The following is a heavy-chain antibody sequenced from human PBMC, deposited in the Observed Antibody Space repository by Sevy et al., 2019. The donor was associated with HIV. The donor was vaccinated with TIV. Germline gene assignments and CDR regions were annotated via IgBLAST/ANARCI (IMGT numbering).Heavy chain of an antibody. Sequence: GGSLRLSCAASGFILSDYYMTWVRQAPGKGLEWVSYISGNDDTIYYADSVKGRFTISRDNTKNSLYLQMNRRRAEDTAVYYCARDHVKDGDLGDYYYYAMDVWGQGTTVTVSS. D-gene: IGHD4-17*01. CDR3: ARDHVKDGDLGDYYYYAMDV. CDR1: GFILSDYY. J-gene: IGHJ6*02. V-gene: IGHV3-11*01. CDR2: ISGNDDTI.